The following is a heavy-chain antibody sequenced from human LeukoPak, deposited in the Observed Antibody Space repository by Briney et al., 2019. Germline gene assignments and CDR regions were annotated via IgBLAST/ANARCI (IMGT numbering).Heavy chain of an antibody. J-gene: IGHJ3*02. Sequence: GASVKVSCKASGYTFTSYYMHWVRQAPGQGLEWMGIINPSGGSTSYAQKFQGRVTMTRDMSTSTVYMELSSLRSEDTAVYYCARDGRGNDYGDYKNAFDIWGQGTMVTVSS. CDR3: ARDGRGNDYGDYKNAFDI. D-gene: IGHD4-17*01. CDR1: GYTFTSYY. CDR2: INPSGGST. V-gene: IGHV1-46*01.